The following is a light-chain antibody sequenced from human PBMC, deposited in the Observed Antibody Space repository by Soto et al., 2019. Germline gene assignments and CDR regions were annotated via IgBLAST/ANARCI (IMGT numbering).Light chain of an antibody. CDR1: QSISSW. V-gene: IGKV1-5*01. CDR2: DAS. CDR3: QQYNSYLHT. Sequence: DIQMTQSPSTLSASVGDRVTITCRASQSISSWLAWYQQKPGKAPKLLIYDASSLESGVPSRFSGSVSGTEFTLTISSLQPDDFATYYCQQYNSYLHTFGQGTKLEIK. J-gene: IGKJ2*01.